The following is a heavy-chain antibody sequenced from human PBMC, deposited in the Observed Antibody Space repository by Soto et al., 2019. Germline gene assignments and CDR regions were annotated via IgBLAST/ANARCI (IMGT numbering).Heavy chain of an antibody. Sequence: ASVKVSCKASGYIFTSYGINWLRQAPGQGLEWLGWIGLYIHNTNYAQKFQGRVTITTDTSTSTVYMELRSLTSEDTAVYYCASALYRYCSSTSCPPARGWFDPWGQGTLVTVSS. CDR1: GYIFTSYG. CDR2: IGLYIHNT. D-gene: IGHD2-2*01. CDR3: ASALYRYCSSTSCPPARGWFDP. V-gene: IGHV1-18*04. J-gene: IGHJ5*02.